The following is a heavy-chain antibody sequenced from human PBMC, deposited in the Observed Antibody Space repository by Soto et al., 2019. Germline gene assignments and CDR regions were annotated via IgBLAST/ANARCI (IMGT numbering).Heavy chain of an antibody. CDR3: ARRYAGSSPEGDYYYGMDV. CDR1: GYSFTSYW. D-gene: IGHD3-16*01. Sequence: ISCKGSGYSFTSYWISWVRQMPGKGLEWMGRIDPSDSYTNYSPSFQGHVTISADKSISTAYLQWSSLKASDTAMYYCARRYAGSSPEGDYYYGMDVWGQGTTVTGSS. J-gene: IGHJ6*02. CDR2: IDPSDSYT. V-gene: IGHV5-10-1*01.